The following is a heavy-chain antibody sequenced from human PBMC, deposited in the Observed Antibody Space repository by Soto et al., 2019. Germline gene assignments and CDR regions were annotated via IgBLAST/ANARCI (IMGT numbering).Heavy chain of an antibody. D-gene: IGHD2-15*01. Sequence: QLQLQESGPGLVKPSETLSLTCTVSGGSISSSSYYWGWIRQPPGKGLEWIGSIYYSGSTYYNPSLCRLVTVSVDTSKSQFSLKLSSVTAADTAVYYCARSGIVVVVALLYGMDVWGQGTTVTVSS. V-gene: IGHV4-39*01. J-gene: IGHJ6*02. CDR3: ARSGIVVVVALLYGMDV. CDR2: IYYSGST. CDR1: GGSISSSSYY.